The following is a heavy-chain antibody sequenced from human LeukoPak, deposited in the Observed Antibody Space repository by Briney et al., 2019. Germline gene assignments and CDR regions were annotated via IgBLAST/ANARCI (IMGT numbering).Heavy chain of an antibody. V-gene: IGHV3-21*05. J-gene: IGHJ4*02. Sequence: GGSLRLSCAASGFTFSSYGMHWVRQAPGKGLEWVSYISSSSSYTNYADSVKGRFTISRDNAKNSLYLQMNSLRAEDTAVYYCARGSSGWYDYWGQGTLVTVSS. CDR3: ARGSSGWYDY. CDR2: ISSSSSYT. D-gene: IGHD6-19*01. CDR1: GFTFSSYG.